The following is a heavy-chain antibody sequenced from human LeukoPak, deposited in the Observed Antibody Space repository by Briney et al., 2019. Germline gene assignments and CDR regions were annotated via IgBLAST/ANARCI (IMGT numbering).Heavy chain of an antibody. V-gene: IGHV3-43*01. CDR2: ISWDGSIT. Sequence: GGSLRLSCAASGFAFNDYTMYWVRQTPGKGLEWVSLISWDGSITYHADSVKGRFSISRDNSKDSLYLQMNSLRTEDTALYYCAKDFRSNGYFDLWGRGTLVTVSS. CDR3: AKDFRSNGYFDL. CDR1: GFAFNDYT. J-gene: IGHJ2*01.